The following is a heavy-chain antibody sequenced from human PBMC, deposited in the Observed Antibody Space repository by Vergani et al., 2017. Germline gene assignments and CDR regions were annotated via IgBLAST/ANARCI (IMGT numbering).Heavy chain of an antibody. J-gene: IGHJ4*02. V-gene: IGHV4-31*03. CDR2: IYYSGST. D-gene: IGHD1-26*01. CDR1: GGSISSGGYY. CDR3: ARVSAGSIVGAPSHFDY. Sequence: QVQLQESGPGLVKPSQTLSLTCTVSGGSISSGGYYWSWIRQPPGKGLEWLGYIYYSGSTYSNPSLKSRVTISVDTSKNQFSLKLSSVTAADTAVYYCARVSAGSIVGAPSHFDYWGQGTLVTVSS.